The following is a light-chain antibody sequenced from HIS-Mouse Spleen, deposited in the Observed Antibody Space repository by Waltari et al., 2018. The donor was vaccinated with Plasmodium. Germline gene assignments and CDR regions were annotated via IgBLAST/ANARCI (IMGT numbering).Light chain of an antibody. V-gene: IGLV3-10*01. Sequence: SYELTQTPSVSVSPGQTARTTCSGDALPQQYSHWYQQKPGQAPLLVIYEDSKRPSGIPERFSGSSSGTMATLTISGAQVEDEADYYCYSTDSSGNHRVFGGGTKLTVL. CDR1: ALPQQY. J-gene: IGLJ3*02. CDR2: EDS. CDR3: YSTDSSGNHRV.